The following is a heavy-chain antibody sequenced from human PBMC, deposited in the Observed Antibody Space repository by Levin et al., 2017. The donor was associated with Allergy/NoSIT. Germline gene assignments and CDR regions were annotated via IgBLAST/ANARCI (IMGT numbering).Heavy chain of an antibody. Sequence: GESLKISCKASGYTFTDFYLHWVRQAPGQGLEWMGWINPNNGVTKNAQKFQGRVTMTRDTSITTVYMEMARLTSDDTAVYFCARLDVTAAVISTRADQWFDPWGQGTVVTVSS. CDR2: INPNNGVT. CDR1: GYTFTDFY. CDR3: ARLDVTAAVISTRADQWFDP. J-gene: IGHJ5*02. D-gene: IGHD1-1*01. V-gene: IGHV1-2*02.